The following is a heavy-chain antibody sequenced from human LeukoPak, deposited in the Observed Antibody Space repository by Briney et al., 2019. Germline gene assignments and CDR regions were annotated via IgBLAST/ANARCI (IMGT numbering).Heavy chain of an antibody. V-gene: IGHV3-23*01. CDR1: GFTFSGYA. Sequence: PGGSLRLSCAAPGFTFSGYAMGWVRQAPGKGPEWVSAISASGGTTHYADSVKGRFTLSRDNSRNTLHLQLHSLRAEDTAIYYCAKGWLAPGPTYDYWGQGTLVTVSS. J-gene: IGHJ4*02. CDR3: AKGWLAPGPTYDY. CDR2: ISASGGTT. D-gene: IGHD5-12*01.